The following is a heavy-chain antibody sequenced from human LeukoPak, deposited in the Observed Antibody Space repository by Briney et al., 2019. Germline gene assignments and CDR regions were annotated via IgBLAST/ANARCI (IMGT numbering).Heavy chain of an antibody. CDR2: ISSSSSYI. D-gene: IGHD6-13*01. J-gene: IGHJ4*02. Sequence: PGGSLRLSCAASGNTFSSYGMHWVRQAPGKGLEWVSSISSSSSYIYYADSVKGRFTISRDNAKNSLYLQMNSLRAEDTAVYYCARVGGAAAPGYWGQGTLVTVSS. CDR3: ARVGGAAAPGY. CDR1: GNTFSSYG. V-gene: IGHV3-21*01.